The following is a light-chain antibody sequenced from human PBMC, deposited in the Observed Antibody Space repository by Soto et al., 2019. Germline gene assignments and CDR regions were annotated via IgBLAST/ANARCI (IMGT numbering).Light chain of an antibody. CDR1: QSVSYY. Sequence: EIVLTQSPGTLSLSPGERATLSCRASQSVSYYLAWYQQKPGQAPRLLIYDASSRATGVPDRFSGSGSGTDFTLTISSLQPEDIATYYCQQYDNLPRLTFGGGTKVEIK. CDR2: DAS. CDR3: QQYDNLPRLT. V-gene: IGKV3-20*01. J-gene: IGKJ4*01.